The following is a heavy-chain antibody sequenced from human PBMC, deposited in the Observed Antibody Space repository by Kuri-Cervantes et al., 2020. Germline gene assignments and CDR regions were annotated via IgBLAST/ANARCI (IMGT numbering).Heavy chain of an antibody. CDR3: ARPRNSRDHWFDP. J-gene: IGHJ5*02. V-gene: IGHV4-34*01. CDR1: GGSFSDYY. Sequence: SETLSLTCAVYGGSFSDYYWSWIRQPPGKGLEWIGEIHHSGSTNYNPSLKSRVTISVDTSKNQFSLRLSSVTAADTAMYYCARPRNSRDHWFDPWGQGTLVTVSS. D-gene: IGHD2-21*01. CDR2: IHHSGST.